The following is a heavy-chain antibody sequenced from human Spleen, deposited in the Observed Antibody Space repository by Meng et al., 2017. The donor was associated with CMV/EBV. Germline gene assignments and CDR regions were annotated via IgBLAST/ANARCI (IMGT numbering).Heavy chain of an antibody. Sequence: FISYGISWVRQAPGKGLEWMGWISGYNGRTNYAQSFQGRLTLTTDTSTSTAYMELRNLRSDDTAVYYCATYRSTPTSIRWAYWYFDLWGRGTLVTVSS. D-gene: IGHD2-2*02. CDR1: FISYG. CDR2: ISGYNGRT. V-gene: IGHV1-18*01. J-gene: IGHJ2*01. CDR3: ATYRSTPTSIRWAYWYFDL.